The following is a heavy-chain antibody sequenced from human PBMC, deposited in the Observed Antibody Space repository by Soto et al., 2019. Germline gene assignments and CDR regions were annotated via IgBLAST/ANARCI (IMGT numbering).Heavy chain of an antibody. CDR2: FCGGST. D-gene: IGHD5-18*01. CDR1: VYA. J-gene: IGHJ4*02. Sequence: SGGSLRLSCAASVYAMNWVRQAPGKGLEWVATFCGGSTYFAESGKGRFSISRDNSKNTLYLQMNSLRAEDTAVYYCTCDTAYTPYWGRGTLVTVPQ. V-gene: IGHV3-23*01. CDR3: TCDTAYTPY.